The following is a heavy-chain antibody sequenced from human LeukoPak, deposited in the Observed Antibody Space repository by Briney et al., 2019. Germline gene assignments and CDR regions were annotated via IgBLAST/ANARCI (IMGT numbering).Heavy chain of an antibody. Sequence: ASVKVSCKASGGTFISYAISWVRQAPGQGLEWMGGIIPIFGTANYAQKFQGRVTITADESTSTAYMELSSLRSEDTAVYYCARGGYYDSSSPFDYWGQGTLVTVSS. V-gene: IGHV1-69*13. D-gene: IGHD3-22*01. CDR1: GGTFISYA. J-gene: IGHJ4*02. CDR3: ARGGYYDSSSPFDY. CDR2: IIPIFGTA.